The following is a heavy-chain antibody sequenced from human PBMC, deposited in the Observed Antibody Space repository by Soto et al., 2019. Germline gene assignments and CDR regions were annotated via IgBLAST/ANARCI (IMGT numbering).Heavy chain of an antibody. CDR2: IERDDDDK. CDR1: GFSLTSPGVR. CDR3: ARSIRGPRRFNGMDV. Sequence: SGPTLVNPTETLTLTCTFSGFSLTSPGVRVSWIRQPPGKALEWLALIERDDDDKYYSTSLKTRLTISKDTRKNQVVLTMANMDPADTGTYYCARSIRGPRRFNGMDVWGQGTTVTVSS. D-gene: IGHD1-20*01. J-gene: IGHJ6*02. V-gene: IGHV2-70*13.